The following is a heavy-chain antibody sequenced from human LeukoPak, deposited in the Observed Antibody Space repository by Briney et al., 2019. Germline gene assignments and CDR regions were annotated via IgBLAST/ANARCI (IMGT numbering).Heavy chain of an antibody. Sequence: SETLSLTCAVSGGSISRNNWWSWVRQPPGKGLEWIGEIFPSGSTNYNPSLKSRLTISVDKSKNQFSLKLSSVTAADTAVYYCGGCMFSYYCGLDVWGQGTTVTVSS. CDR2: IFPSGST. J-gene: IGHJ6*02. V-gene: IGHV4-4*02. D-gene: IGHD2-8*01. CDR1: GGSISRNNW. CDR3: GGCMFSYYCGLDV.